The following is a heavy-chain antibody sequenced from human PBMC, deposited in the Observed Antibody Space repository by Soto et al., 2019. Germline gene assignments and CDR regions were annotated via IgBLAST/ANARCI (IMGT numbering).Heavy chain of an antibody. V-gene: IGHV1-69*13. CDR2: IIPIFGTA. J-gene: IGHJ6*02. CDR1: GGTFSSYA. CDR3: ARDYDFWSGYSDTDYYYSGMDV. D-gene: IGHD3-3*01. Sequence: GASVKVSCEASGGTFSSYAISWVRQAPGQGLEWMGGIIPIFGTANYAQKFQGRVTITADESTSTAYMELSSMRSEDTAVYYCARDYDFWSGYSDTDYYYSGMDVWGQGTTVTVSS.